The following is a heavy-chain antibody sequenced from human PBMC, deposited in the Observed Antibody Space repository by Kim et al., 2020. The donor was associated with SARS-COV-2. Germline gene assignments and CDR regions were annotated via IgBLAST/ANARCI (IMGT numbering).Heavy chain of an antibody. J-gene: IGHJ4*02. D-gene: IGHD3-16*01. CDR3: TRWGRRSGRDFDY. V-gene: IGHV3-49*02. Sequence: YARTVKGRFTHSRDDTKAIAYLQMNSLKTEDTAVYYCTRWGRRSGRDFDYWGQGTLVTVSS.